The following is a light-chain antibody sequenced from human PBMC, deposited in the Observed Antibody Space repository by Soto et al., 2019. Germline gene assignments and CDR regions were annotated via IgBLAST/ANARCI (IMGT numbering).Light chain of an antibody. CDR2: RNN. CDR1: SANIGNNF. J-gene: IGLJ1*01. Sequence: QSVLTQPPAASGTPGQSVTSSCSGRSANIGNNFVCWYQQLPGTAPKLLIYRNNQRPSGIPDRFSGSKSGTSASLAISGLRSEDEGDYYCVSCDDSLNGLVFGTGTKVTAL. V-gene: IGLV1-47*02. CDR3: VSCDDSLNGLV.